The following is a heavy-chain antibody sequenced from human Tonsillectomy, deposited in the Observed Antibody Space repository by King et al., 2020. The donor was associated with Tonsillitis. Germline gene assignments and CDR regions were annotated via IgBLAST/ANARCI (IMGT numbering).Heavy chain of an antibody. Sequence: VQLVESGGGVVQPGRSLRLSCAASGFTFSSYAMHWVRQAPGKGLEWVAVISYDGSNKYYADSVKGRFTISRDNSKNTLYLQMNCLRAEDTAVYYCARDRLRIQLDVAFDTWGQGTMVTVSS. D-gene: IGHD5-18*01. CDR1: GFTFSSYA. CDR2: ISYDGSNK. V-gene: IGHV3-30-3*01. J-gene: IGHJ3*02. CDR3: ARDRLRIQLDVAFDT.